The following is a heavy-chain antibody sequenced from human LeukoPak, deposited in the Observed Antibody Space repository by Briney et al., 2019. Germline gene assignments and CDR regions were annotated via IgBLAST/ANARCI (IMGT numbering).Heavy chain of an antibody. CDR1: GFTFSRYW. Sequence: PGGSLRLSCAASGFTFSRYWMSWVRQAPGKGLEWVANIEQDGSEKYYVGSVKGRFTISRDNAKNSLYLQMNSLRAEDTAVYYCASHFWSGYSTVSNWFDPWGQGTLVTVSS. J-gene: IGHJ5*02. D-gene: IGHD3-3*02. CDR2: IEQDGSEK. CDR3: ASHFWSGYSTVSNWFDP. V-gene: IGHV3-7*01.